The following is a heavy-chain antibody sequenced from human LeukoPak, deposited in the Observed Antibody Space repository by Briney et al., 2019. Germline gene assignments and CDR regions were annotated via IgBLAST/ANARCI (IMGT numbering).Heavy chain of an antibody. CDR1: VCTFSHAW. J-gene: IGHJ4*02. Sequence: GGALRLSCVVSVCTFSHAWMNWVRQAPGKGLEGVGRIKCKTDGWTTEYGAPVKGRFTISRDDSKNTLYLQMNSLKSEETAVYYCAKEGYSCGQEVYWGQGTLVTVSS. CDR3: AKEGYSCGQEVY. D-gene: IGHD5-18*01. V-gene: IGHV3-15*01. CDR2: IKCKTDGWTT.